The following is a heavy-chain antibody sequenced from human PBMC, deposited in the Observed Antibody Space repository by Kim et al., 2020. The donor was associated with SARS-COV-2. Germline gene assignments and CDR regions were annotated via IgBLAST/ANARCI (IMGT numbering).Heavy chain of an antibody. V-gene: IGHV3-7*01. CDR2: IKKDGSEK. D-gene: IGHD2-2*03. J-gene: IGHJ4*02. CDR3: AGGGGYLVDY. Sequence: GGSLRLSCAASGFDFSSFWMNWVRQAPGKGLEWVAIIKKDGSEKLYLDSVKGRFTISRDNAQNSVFLHMNSLRADDTAAYYCAGGGGYLVDYWGQGTQVT. CDR1: GFDFSSFW.